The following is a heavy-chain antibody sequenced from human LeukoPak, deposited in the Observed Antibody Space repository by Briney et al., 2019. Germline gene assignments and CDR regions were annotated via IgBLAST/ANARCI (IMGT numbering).Heavy chain of an antibody. CDR3: ARVIDPRYNYSGP. D-gene: IGHD2-21*01. CDR1: GGSISSYY. J-gene: IGHJ5*02. V-gene: IGHV4-4*07. CDR2: IYASGSI. Sequence: SETLSLTCTVSGGSISSYYWSWIRQPAGKGLEWIGRIYASGSINYNPSLKSRVTMSVDTSKNQLSLKLTSVTAADTAVYYCARVIDPRYNYSGPWGKGTLVTVSS.